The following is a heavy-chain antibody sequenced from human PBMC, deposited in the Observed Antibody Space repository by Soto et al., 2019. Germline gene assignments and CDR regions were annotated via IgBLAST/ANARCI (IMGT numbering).Heavy chain of an antibody. J-gene: IGHJ6*02. V-gene: IGHV4-39*01. Sequence: SETLSLTCTVSCGSISSSSYYRGWIRQPPGKGLEWIGSIYYSGSTYYNPSLKSRVTISVDTSKNQFSLKLSSVTAADTAVYYCARHRAMGGSSWYYYYGMDVWGQGTTVTVSS. CDR1: CGSISSSSYY. D-gene: IGHD6-13*01. CDR3: ARHRAMGGSSWYYYYGMDV. CDR2: IYYSGST.